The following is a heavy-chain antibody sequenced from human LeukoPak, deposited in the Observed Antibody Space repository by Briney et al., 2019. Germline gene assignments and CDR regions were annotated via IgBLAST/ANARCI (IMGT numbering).Heavy chain of an antibody. CDR1: GFSFSNSW. CDR3: TRDFASQQFDG. CDR2: INHDGSTK. J-gene: IGHJ4*02. V-gene: IGHV3-7*01. Sequence: GGTLRLSCAATGFSFSNSWMTWVRQAPGQGQEWLANINHDGSTKNYLDAAEDRLTITRDNAKNSLYPQKNSPRADDNAADYCTRDFASQQFDGGSQGTLVTVPS. D-gene: IGHD3-3*01.